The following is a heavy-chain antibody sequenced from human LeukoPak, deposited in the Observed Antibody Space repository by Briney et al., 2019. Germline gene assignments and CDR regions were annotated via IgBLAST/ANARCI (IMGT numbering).Heavy chain of an antibody. Sequence: GGSLRLSCAASGFTFSNYAMNWVRQAPGRGLEWVSGISGSGGSTYYADSVKGRFTISRDNSKNTLYLQMSSLRAKDTAVYYCAKSPGGITVANFDYWGQGTLVTVSS. D-gene: IGHD6-19*01. J-gene: IGHJ4*02. CDR3: AKSPGGITVANFDY. CDR1: GFTFSNYA. CDR2: ISGSGGST. V-gene: IGHV3-23*01.